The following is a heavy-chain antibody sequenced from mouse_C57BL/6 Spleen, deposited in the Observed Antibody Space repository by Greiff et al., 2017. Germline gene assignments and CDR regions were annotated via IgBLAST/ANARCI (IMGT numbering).Heavy chain of an antibody. J-gene: IGHJ1*03. CDR3: ARERRRDYDYSGYFDV. V-gene: IGHV1-72*01. D-gene: IGHD2-4*01. CDR2: IDPNSGGT. CDR1: GYTFTSYW. Sequence: QVQLQQPGAELVKPGASVKLSCKASGYTFTSYWMHWVKQRPGRGLEWIGRIDPNSGGTKYNEKFKSKATLTVDKPSSTAYMQLSSLTSGDSAVYYGARERRRDYDYSGYFDVWGTGTTVTVSS.